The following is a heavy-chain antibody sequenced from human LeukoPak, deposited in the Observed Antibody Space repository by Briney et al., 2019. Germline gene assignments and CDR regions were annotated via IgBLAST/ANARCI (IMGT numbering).Heavy chain of an antibody. Sequence: SVKVSCKASGGTFSSYAISWVRQAPGQGLEWMGGIIPIFGTANYAQKFQGRVTITADESTSTAYMELSSLRSEDTAVYYCARVDCSSTSCYRWGFWFDPWGQGTLVTVSS. CDR1: GGTFSSYA. CDR3: ARVDCSSTSCYRWGFWFDP. V-gene: IGHV1-69*13. J-gene: IGHJ5*02. D-gene: IGHD2-2*01. CDR2: IIPIFGTA.